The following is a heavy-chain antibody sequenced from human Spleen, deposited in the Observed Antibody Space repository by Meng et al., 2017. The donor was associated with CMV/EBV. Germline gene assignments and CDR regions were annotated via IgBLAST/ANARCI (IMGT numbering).Heavy chain of an antibody. D-gene: IGHD3-22*01. CDR3: ARGRSYYYDSSVSTLDV. J-gene: IGHJ6*02. Sequence: GGSLRLSCAASGFTFSSYWMHWVRQAPGKGLVWVSRINSDGSSTSYADSVKGRFTISRDDAKKSLSLQMDTLSAEDTALYFCARGRSYYYDSSVSTLDVWGQGTTVTVSS. CDR1: GFTFSSYW. CDR2: INSDGSST. V-gene: IGHV3-74*01.